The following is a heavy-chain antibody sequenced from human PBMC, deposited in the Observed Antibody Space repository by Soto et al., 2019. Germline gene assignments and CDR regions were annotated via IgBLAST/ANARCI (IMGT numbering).Heavy chain of an antibody. CDR3: AKALYYSSGWYGYYYYYGMDV. CDR1: GFTFSSYG. V-gene: IGHV3-30*18. CDR2: ISYDGSNK. J-gene: IGHJ6*02. D-gene: IGHD6-19*01. Sequence: GGSLRLSCAASGFTFSSYGMHWVRQAPGKGLEWVAVISYDGSNKYYADSVKGRFTISRDNSKNTLYLQMNSLRAEDTAVYYCAKALYYSSGWYGYYYYYGMDVWGQGTTVTVSS.